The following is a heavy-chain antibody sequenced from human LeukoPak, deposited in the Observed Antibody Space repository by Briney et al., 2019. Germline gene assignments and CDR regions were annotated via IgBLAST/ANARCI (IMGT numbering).Heavy chain of an antibody. J-gene: IGHJ4*02. V-gene: IGHV1-69*13. CDR3: ARQQQWLVLFDY. CDR2: IIPIFGTA. Sequence: GASVKVSCKASGGTFSSYAISWVRQAPGQGLEWMGGIIPIFGTANYAQKFQGRVTITADESTSTAYMELSSLRAEDTAVYYCARQQQWLVLFDYWGQGTLVTASS. CDR1: GGTFSSYA. D-gene: IGHD6-19*01.